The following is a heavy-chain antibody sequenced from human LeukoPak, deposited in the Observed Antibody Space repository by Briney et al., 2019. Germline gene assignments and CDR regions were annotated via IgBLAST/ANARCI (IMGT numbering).Heavy chain of an antibody. CDR1: GIIFSNYW. V-gene: IGHV3-74*01. J-gene: IGHJ4*02. CDR2: INRDGSST. D-gene: IGHD5-18*01. CDR3: ARGGGYSYGSFDY. Sequence: GGSLRLSCAASGIIFSNYWMHWVRQAPGKGLVWVSRINRDGSSTSYADSVKGRFTISRDNAKNTLYLQMNSLRAEDTAVYYCARGGGYSYGSFDYWGQGTLVTVSS.